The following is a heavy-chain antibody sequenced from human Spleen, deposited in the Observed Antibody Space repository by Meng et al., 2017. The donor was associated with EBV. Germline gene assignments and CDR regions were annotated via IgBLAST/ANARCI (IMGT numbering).Heavy chain of an antibody. D-gene: IGHD4-17*01. J-gene: IGHJ4*02. V-gene: IGHV4-61*01. CDR3: SFTTVLTPYYFDH. CDR1: GGSVRAYNFL. Sequence: SGPGLVKPLGALALSFAALGGSVRAYNFLLGRVPAYPGKGLEWIWDRLFTWTTNHNPLPERRVPKSKDPFRDQFSLPLRSLTAADTAIYYCSFTTVLTPYYFDHWGQGVLVTVSS. CDR2: LFTWTT.